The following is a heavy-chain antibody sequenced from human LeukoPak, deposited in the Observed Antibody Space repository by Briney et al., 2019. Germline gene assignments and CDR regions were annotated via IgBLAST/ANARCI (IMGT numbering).Heavy chain of an antibody. J-gene: IGHJ5*02. CDR3: ARTVVPATPDYNWFDP. Sequence: ASVKVSFKASGYTFTGYYIHWVRQAPGQGLEWMGWINPNSGGTNFAQKFQGRVTMTRDTSISTAYMELSRLTSDDTAVYYCARTVVPATPDYNWFDPWGQGTLVTVSS. CDR2: INPNSGGT. CDR1: GYTFTGYY. D-gene: IGHD2-15*01. V-gene: IGHV1-2*02.